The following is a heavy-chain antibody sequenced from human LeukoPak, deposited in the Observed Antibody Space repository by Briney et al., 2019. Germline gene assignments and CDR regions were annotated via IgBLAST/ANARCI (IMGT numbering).Heavy chain of an antibody. CDR3: ARGRSGALRYYGMDV. V-gene: IGHV1-18*01. Sequence: ASVKVSRKASGYTYTSYGITWVRQAPGQGLEWMGWISASNGNTNYAQKLQGRATMTTDTSTSTAYMELRSLRSDDTAVYYCARGRSGALRYYGMDVWGQGTTVTVSS. CDR2: ISASNGNT. CDR1: GYTYTSYG. J-gene: IGHJ6*02. D-gene: IGHD5-12*01.